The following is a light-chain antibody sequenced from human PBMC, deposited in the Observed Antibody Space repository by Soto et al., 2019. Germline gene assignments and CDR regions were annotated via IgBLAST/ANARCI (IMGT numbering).Light chain of an antibody. Sequence: DIQMTQSPSTLSASVGDRVTITCRASQSISSWLAWYQQKPGKAPKLLIYDASSLESGVPSRFSGSGSGTEFTLTISSLQPDDFATYYCQQYNSYLFGQVTTLEIK. CDR2: DAS. V-gene: IGKV1-5*01. J-gene: IGKJ2*01. CDR1: QSISSW. CDR3: QQYNSYL.